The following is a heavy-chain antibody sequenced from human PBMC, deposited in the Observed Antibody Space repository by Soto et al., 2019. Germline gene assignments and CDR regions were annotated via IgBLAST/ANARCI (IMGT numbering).Heavy chain of an antibody. V-gene: IGHV3-30*18. J-gene: IGHJ4*02. Sequence: GGSLRLSCAASGFTFSSYGMHWVRQAPGKGLEWVAVISYDGSNKYYADSVKGRFTISRDNSKNTLYLQMSSLRAEDTAVYYCAKDRTPYGDYVFDYWGQGTLVTVSS. CDR2: ISYDGSNK. CDR1: GFTFSSYG. D-gene: IGHD4-17*01. CDR3: AKDRTPYGDYVFDY.